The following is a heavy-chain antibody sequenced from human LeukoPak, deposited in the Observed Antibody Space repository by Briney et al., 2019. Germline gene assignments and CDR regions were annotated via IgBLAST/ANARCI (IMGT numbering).Heavy chain of an antibody. CDR2: ISSSSSTI. Sequence: PGGSLRLSCAASGFTLSSYSMNWVRQAPGKGLEWVSYISSSSSTIYYADSVKGRFTISRDNAKNSLYLQMNSLRAEDTAVYYCARDLGIEGDPNWFDPWGQGTLVTVSS. CDR1: GFTLSSYS. CDR3: ARDLGIEGDPNWFDP. D-gene: IGHD2-21*01. V-gene: IGHV3-48*01. J-gene: IGHJ5*02.